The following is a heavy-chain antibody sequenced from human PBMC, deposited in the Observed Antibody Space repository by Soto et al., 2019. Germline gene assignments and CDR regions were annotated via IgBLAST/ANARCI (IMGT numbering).Heavy chain of an antibody. Sequence: QAQLEQSGGEVKKPGSSVKVSCKASRVAFSKFIVTWVRQAPGLGLEWVGGIIPIFGTANYAQKFQGRVTFTGDESTSTSDVEGKNLRSEDTAVYYCAKVRCSSPVCYYYGMDVWCQGTTGTVSS. V-gene: IGHV1-69*01. D-gene: IGHD2-2*01. CDR2: IIPIFGTA. J-gene: IGHJ6*02. CDR1: RVAFSKFI. CDR3: AKVRCSSPVCYYYGMDV.